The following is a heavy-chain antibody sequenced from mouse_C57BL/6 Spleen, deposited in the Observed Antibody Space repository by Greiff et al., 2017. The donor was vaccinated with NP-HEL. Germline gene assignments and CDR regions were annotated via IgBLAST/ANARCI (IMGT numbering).Heavy chain of an antibody. V-gene: IGHV5-17*01. Sequence: EVKLVESGGGLVKPGGSLKLSCAASGFTFTDYGMHWVRQAPEKGLEWVAYISSGSSTNYYADTVKGRFTISRDNAKNTLFLQMTRLRSEDTAMYYCARLGVGSFDYWGQGTTLTVSS. D-gene: IGHD2-2*01. J-gene: IGHJ2*01. CDR3: ARLGVGSFDY. CDR2: ISSGSSTN. CDR1: GFTFTDYG.